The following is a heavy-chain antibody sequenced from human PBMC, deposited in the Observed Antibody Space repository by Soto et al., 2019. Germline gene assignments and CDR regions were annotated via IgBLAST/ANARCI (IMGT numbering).Heavy chain of an antibody. CDR1: GGSISSGGYS. D-gene: IGHD3-22*01. J-gene: IGHJ4*02. CDR2: IYHSGST. Sequence: QLQLQESGSGLVKPSQTLSLTCAVSGGSISSGGYSWSWIRQPPGKGLEWIGYIYHSGSTYYNPSLKSRVTISVDRSKNQFSLKLSSVTAADTAVYYCARAYYYDSSGYYSGAFDYWGQGTLVTVSS. CDR3: ARAYYYDSSGYYSGAFDY. V-gene: IGHV4-30-2*01.